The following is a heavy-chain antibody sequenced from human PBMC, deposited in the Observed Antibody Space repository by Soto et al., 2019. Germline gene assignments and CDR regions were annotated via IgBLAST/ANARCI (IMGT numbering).Heavy chain of an antibody. CDR2: INPNGGVT. CDR3: ARESGGATATLDYYYFYMDV. Sequence: QVQLVQSGAEVRKPGASVTVSCRSSGDSFNDYYIHWVRQAPGQGFEWMGWINPNGGVTKYAQKFHGWVSMTRDTSIRTVYMQLSRLRSDDTAVYYCARESGGATATLDYYYFYMDVGGTGTTVTVSS. D-gene: IGHD5-12*01. V-gene: IGHV1-2*04. CDR1: GDSFNDYY. J-gene: IGHJ6*03.